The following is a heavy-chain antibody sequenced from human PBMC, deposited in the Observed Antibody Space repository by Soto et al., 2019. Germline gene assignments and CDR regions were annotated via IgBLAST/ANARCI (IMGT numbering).Heavy chain of an antibody. J-gene: IGHJ4*02. CDR2: IYYSGNT. D-gene: IGHD2-2*01. Sequence: SETLSLTCTVSGGSITSGGYYWSWIRQHPGKGLEWIGSIYYSGNTNYSPSLKSRVTISVDTSKKQFSLKLSSVTAADTAMYYCARGYCSSTSCYDFDYWGQGTLVTGSS. CDR1: GGSITSGGYY. V-gene: IGHV4-61*08. CDR3: ARGYCSSTSCYDFDY.